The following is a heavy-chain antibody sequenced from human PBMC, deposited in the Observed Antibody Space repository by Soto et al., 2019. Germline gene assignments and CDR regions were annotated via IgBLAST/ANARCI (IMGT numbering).Heavy chain of an antibody. D-gene: IGHD3-9*01. CDR2: ISSSSSTI. V-gene: IGHV3-48*01. CDR1: GFTFSSYS. CDR3: ARDMGYDFLTGYYSSSGMDV. Sequence: PGGSLRLSCAASGFTFSSYSMNWVRQAPGKGLEWVSYISSSSSTIYYADSVKGRFTISRDNAKNSLYLQMNSLRAEDTAVYYCARDMGYDFLTGYYSSSGMDVWGQGTTVTVSS. J-gene: IGHJ6*02.